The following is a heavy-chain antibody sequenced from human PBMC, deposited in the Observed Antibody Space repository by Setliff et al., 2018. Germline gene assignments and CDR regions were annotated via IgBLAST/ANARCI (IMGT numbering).Heavy chain of an antibody. J-gene: IGHJ6*03. CDR1: GYTFTGYY. D-gene: IGHD2-21*02. CDR3: ARESVVVVTTTNYYYYIDV. CDR2: IIPIFGTT. V-gene: IGHV1-69*05. Sequence: SVKVSCKASGYTFTGYYMHWVRQAPGQGLEWMGGIIPIFGTTTYAQKFLGRVTITTDESSSTGYMELSSLRSEDTAVYFCARESVVVVTTTNYYYYIDVWGEGTTVTVSS.